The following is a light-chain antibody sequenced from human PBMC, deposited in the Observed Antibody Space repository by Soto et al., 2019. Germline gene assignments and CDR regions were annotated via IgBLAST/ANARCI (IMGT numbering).Light chain of an antibody. Sequence: EIVLTQSPGALSVSPGERVTPTCRASQGIGSTLAWYQQKPGQTPRLLIYDSSTRAIGIPTRFSGSRSGTEFTLTINGLQSEDFAVYYCQRYNNWPLTFGGGTKVDIK. J-gene: IGKJ4*01. V-gene: IGKV3-15*01. CDR1: QGIGST. CDR3: QRYNNWPLT. CDR2: DSS.